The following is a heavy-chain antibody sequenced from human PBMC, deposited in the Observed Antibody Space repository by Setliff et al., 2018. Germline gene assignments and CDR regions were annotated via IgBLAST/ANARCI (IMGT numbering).Heavy chain of an antibody. CDR3: WTIHDYVWGTNRETFDY. J-gene: IGHJ4*02. V-gene: IGHV3-15*01. CDR2: VKSKTDGGTT. CDR1: GFTVSSNY. D-gene: IGHD3-16*01. Sequence: PGGSLRLSCAASGFTVSSNYMSWVRQAPGKGLEWVGRVKSKTDGGTTDYAAPVKGRFTISRDDSKSTLYLQMSSLKTEDTAVYYCWTIHDYVWGTNRETFDYWGQGTLVTVSS.